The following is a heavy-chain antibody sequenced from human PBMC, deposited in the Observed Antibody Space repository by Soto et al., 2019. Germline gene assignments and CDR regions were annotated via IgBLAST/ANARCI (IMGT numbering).Heavy chain of an antibody. D-gene: IGHD6-19*01. Sequence: SETLSLTCTVSGGSISGYYWSWFRQPPGKGLEWIAYIYNSGSTNYNPSLKSRVTISVDTSKNQFSLKLRSVTAADTAVYYCARVLIAVAGTLSAFDIWGQGTMVTVSS. CDR1: GGSISGYY. V-gene: IGHV4-59*12. CDR2: IYNSGST. J-gene: IGHJ3*02. CDR3: ARVLIAVAGTLSAFDI.